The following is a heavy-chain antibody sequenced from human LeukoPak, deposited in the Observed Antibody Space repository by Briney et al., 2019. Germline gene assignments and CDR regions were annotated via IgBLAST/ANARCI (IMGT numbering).Heavy chain of an antibody. CDR2: INHSGST. D-gene: IGHD6-13*01. Sequence: SETLSLTCAVYGGSFSGYYWSWIRQPPGKGLEWIGEINHSGSTYYNPSLKSRVTISVDTSKNQFSLKLSSVTAADTAVYYCASIAAAGYYYFDYWGQGTLVTVSS. V-gene: IGHV4-34*01. CDR1: GGSFSGYY. J-gene: IGHJ4*02. CDR3: ASIAAAGYYYFDY.